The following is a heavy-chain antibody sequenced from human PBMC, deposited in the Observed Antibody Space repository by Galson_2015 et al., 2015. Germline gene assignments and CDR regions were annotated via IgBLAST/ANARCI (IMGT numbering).Heavy chain of an antibody. J-gene: IGHJ4*02. CDR2: ISYDGSNK. D-gene: IGHD4-17*01. Sequence: SLRLSCAASGFTFSSYAMHWVRQAPGKGLEWVAVISYDGSNKYYADSVKGRFTISRDNSKNTLYLQMNSLRAEDTAVYYCARDRFEEYGDYSYFDYWGQGTLATVSS. CDR3: ARDRFEEYGDYSYFDY. V-gene: IGHV3-30-3*01. CDR1: GFTFSSYA.